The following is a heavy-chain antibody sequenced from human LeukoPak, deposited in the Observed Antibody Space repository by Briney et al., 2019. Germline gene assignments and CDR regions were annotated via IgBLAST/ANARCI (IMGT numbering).Heavy chain of an antibody. V-gene: IGHV1-8*03. CDR2: MDPNSGNT. D-gene: IGHD1-1*01. CDR3: ARDGTGTTAYFFMDV. Sequence: VASVKVSCKASGYTFTSYDINWVRQATGQGLEWMGWMDPNSGNTGYAQKFQGRVTITRNTSISTAYMELSSLRSDDTAVYYCARDGTGTTAYFFMDVWGKGTTVTVSS. CDR1: GYTFTSYD. J-gene: IGHJ6*03.